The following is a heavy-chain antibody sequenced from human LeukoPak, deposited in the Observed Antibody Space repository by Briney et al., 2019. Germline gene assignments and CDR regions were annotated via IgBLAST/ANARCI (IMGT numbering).Heavy chain of an antibody. CDR3: TREGTIVVGDAFDL. CDR1: GFTFRSYA. Sequence: PGGSLRLSCAASGFTFRSYAMSWVRQAPGKGLEWVSSISSSGSYISYADSVKGRFSISRDSAKNSLNLQMNSLRAEDTAVYYCTREGTIVVGDAFDLWGQGTMVTVSS. V-gene: IGHV3-21*01. CDR2: ISSSGSYI. D-gene: IGHD2-15*01. J-gene: IGHJ3*01.